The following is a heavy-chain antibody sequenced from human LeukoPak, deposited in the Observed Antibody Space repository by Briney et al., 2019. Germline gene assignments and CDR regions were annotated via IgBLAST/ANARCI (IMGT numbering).Heavy chain of an antibody. Sequence: PSETLSLTCTVSGGSISSYYWSWIRQPPGKGLEWIGYIYYSGSTNYNPSLKSRVTISVDTSKNQFSLKLSSVTAADTSVYYCARHLVREDYFDCWGQGTLVTVSS. CDR3: ARHLVREDYFDC. J-gene: IGHJ4*02. CDR1: GGSISSYY. CDR2: IYYSGST. V-gene: IGHV4-59*08. D-gene: IGHD6-13*01.